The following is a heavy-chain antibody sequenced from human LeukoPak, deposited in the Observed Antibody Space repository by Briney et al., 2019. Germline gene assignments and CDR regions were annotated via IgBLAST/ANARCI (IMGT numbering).Heavy chain of an antibody. Sequence: SETLSLTCAVNGGSFTGLYWNWIRQPPGKGLEGIGEINHSGSTSYNPSLKSRATISVDTSRNQFSLKLSSMTASDTAVYYCLVAAAALGSQHWGQGTLVTVSS. V-gene: IGHV4-34*01. D-gene: IGHD6-13*01. J-gene: IGHJ1*01. CDR3: LVAAAALGSQH. CDR2: INHSGST. CDR1: GGSFTGLY.